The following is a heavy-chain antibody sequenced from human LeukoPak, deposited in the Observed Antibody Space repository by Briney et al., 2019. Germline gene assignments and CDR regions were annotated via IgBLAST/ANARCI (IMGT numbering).Heavy chain of an antibody. J-gene: IGHJ4*02. D-gene: IGHD1-1*01. CDR3: ASQLGGTTFH. V-gene: IGHV4-59*01. Sequence: PPETLSLTCTVSGASISRYFWSWIRQPPGEGLEWIGYVYHSGSTNYNPSLKGRVTISLDTSKTQFSLRLSSVTAADTAVYYCASQLGGTTFHWGQGTLVTVSS. CDR1: GASISRYF. CDR2: VYHSGST.